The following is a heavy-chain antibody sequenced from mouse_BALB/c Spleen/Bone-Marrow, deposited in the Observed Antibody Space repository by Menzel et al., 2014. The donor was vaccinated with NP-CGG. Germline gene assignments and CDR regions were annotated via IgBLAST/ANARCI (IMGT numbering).Heavy chain of an antibody. J-gene: IGHJ4*01. CDR3: ARDREYGYYYVMDY. CDR1: GFSLTTYG. D-gene: IGHD2-2*01. Sequence: QVQLQQPGPGLVAPSQSLSITCTVSGFSLTTYGVHWVRQTPGKGLEWLGVIWAGGGTNYNSALMSRLSISKDNSKSQVFLKMNSLQIDDRAMYYCARDREYGYYYVMDYWGQGTSITVSS. CDR2: IWAGGGT. V-gene: IGHV2-9*02.